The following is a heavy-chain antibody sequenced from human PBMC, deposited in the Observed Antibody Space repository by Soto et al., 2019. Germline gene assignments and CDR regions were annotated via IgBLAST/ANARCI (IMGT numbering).Heavy chain of an antibody. J-gene: IGHJ3*02. Sequence: ASVKVSCKVSGYTLTELSMHWVRQAPGKGLEWMGGFDPEDGEAIYAQKFQGRVTMTEDTSTDTAYMELSSLRSEDTAVYYCATDPKHSGSYYMVFDIWGQGTMVPVSS. V-gene: IGHV1-24*01. CDR2: FDPEDGEA. CDR3: ATDPKHSGSYYMVFDI. D-gene: IGHD1-26*01. CDR1: GYTLTELS.